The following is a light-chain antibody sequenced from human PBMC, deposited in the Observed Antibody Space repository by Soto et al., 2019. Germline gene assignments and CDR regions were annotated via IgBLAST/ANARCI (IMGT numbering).Light chain of an antibody. J-gene: IGKJ5*01. CDR2: DAS. CDR3: QQRSNWPIT. CDR1: QSVSRY. V-gene: IGKV3-11*01. Sequence: ESVLTQSRATLPLNPGHKPTLSCRASQSVSRYLAWYKQKPGQAPRIIIYDASNRATGIPARFSGSGSGTEFTLTISSLEPEDFEVYYCQQRSNWPITFGQGTRLEIK.